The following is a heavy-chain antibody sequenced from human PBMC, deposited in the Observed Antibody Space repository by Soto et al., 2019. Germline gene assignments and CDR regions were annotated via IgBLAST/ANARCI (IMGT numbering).Heavy chain of an antibody. V-gene: IGHV4-30-4*01. J-gene: IGHJ5*02. CDR2: IYYSGST. Sequence: SETLSLTCTVSGGSISSGDYYWSWIRQPPGKGLEWIGYIYYSGSTYYNPSLKSRVTISVDTSKNQFSLKLTSVTAADTAVYYCARRDESGTVLRFRNRLDPWGQRTMVTV. D-gene: IGHD3-3*01. CDR1: GGSISSGDYY. CDR3: ARRDESGTVLRFRNRLDP.